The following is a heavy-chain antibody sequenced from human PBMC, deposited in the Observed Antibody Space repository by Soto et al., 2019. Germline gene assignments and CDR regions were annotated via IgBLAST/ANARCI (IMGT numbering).Heavy chain of an antibody. D-gene: IGHD2-8*01. V-gene: IGHV3-21*06. CDR3: AGRSCTNGVRPFAY. Sequence: GGSLRLSCAASGFTFSSYSMSWVRQAPGKGLEWVSSISSGGTFKYYADSVKGRFTISRDNANNSLYLLVSSLRAEDTAIYHCAGRSCTNGVRPFAYWGTGPLATAS. CDR2: ISSGGTFK. CDR1: GFTFSSYS. J-gene: IGHJ4*02.